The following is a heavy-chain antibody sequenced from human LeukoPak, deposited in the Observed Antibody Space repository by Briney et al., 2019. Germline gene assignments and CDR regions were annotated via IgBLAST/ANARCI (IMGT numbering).Heavy chain of an antibody. V-gene: IGHV4-34*01. CDR1: GGSFSGYY. CDR2: INHSGST. CDR3: ARGPNYYYYGMDV. Sequence: PPETLSLTCAVYGGSFSGYYWSWIRQPPGKGLEWIGEINHSGSTNYNPSLKSRVTISVDTSKNQFSLKLSSVTAADTAVYHCARGPNYYYYGMDVWGKGTTVTVSS. J-gene: IGHJ6*04.